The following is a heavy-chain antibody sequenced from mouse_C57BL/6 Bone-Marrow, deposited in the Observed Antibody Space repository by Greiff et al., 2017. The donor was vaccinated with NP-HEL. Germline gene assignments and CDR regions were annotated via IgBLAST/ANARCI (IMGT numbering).Heavy chain of an antibody. CDR1: GYTFTSYW. D-gene: IGHD3-2*02. CDR3: AREEGTAQARGFAY. V-gene: IGHV1-64*01. J-gene: IGHJ3*01. Sequence: VQLQQPGAELVKPGASVKLSCKASGYTFTSYWMHWVKQRPGQGLEWIGMIHPNSGSTNYNEKFKSKATLTVDKSSSTAYMQLSSLTSEDSAVYYGAREEGTAQARGFAYWGQGTLVTVSA. CDR2: IHPNSGST.